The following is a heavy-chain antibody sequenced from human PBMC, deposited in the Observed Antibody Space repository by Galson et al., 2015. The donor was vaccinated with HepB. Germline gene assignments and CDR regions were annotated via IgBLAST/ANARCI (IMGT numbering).Heavy chain of an antibody. Sequence: SLRLSCAASGFTFSTYAMHWVRQAPGKGLVWVSRIRSDGSSTTYADSVKGRLTISRDNAKNTLYLQMNSLRAEDTAVYYCAREGNCSGGCWHFDFWGRGTLVTVPS. D-gene: IGHD2-15*01. CDR2: IRSDGSST. V-gene: IGHV3-74*01. CDR3: AREGNCSGGCWHFDF. J-gene: IGHJ4*02. CDR1: GFTFSTYA.